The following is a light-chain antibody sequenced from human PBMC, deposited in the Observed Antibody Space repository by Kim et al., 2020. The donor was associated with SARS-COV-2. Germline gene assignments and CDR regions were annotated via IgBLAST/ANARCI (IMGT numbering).Light chain of an antibody. CDR3: QSADISGTSWI. J-gene: IGLJ2*01. V-gene: IGLV3-25*03. CDR2: RDK. Sequence: QWSGRAPILVLYRDKERPSWIPELFSGSRSGTTLTLTITGVQTEDEADYFCQSADISGTSWIFGGGTQLTVL.